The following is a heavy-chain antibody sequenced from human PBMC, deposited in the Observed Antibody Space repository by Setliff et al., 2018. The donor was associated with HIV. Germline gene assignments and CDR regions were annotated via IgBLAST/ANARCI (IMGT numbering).Heavy chain of an antibody. CDR3: TRHRGSFDY. D-gene: IGHD1-26*01. CDR2: IRSKANNYAT. V-gene: IGHV3-73*01. CDR1: GFTFTDAW. J-gene: IGHJ4*02. Sequence: PGGSLRLSCAVSGFTGFTFTDAWMAWVRQAPGKGLEWVGRIRSKANNYATEYGASVKGRFIISRDDSKNMAYLQMNSLRTEDTAIYYCTRHRGSFDYWGLGTLVTVSS.